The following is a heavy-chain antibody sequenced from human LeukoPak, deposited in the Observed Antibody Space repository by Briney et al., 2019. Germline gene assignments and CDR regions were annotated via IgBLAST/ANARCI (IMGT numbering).Heavy chain of an antibody. Sequence: PGGSLRLSCAASGFTFSSYAMSWVRQAPGKGLEWVSAISGSGGSTYYSGSVKGRFTISRESAENSVYLQMNSLRAEDTAVYYCARGDCSSGTCYRALNTWGQGTMVTVSA. J-gene: IGHJ3*02. V-gene: IGHV3-23*01. D-gene: IGHD2-15*01. CDR2: ISGSGGST. CDR1: GFTFSSYA. CDR3: ARGDCSSGTCYRALNT.